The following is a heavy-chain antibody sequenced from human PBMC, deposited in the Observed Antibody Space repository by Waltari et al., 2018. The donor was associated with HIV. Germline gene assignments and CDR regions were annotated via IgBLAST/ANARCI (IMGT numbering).Heavy chain of an antibody. CDR1: GGSISSHVYH. CDR3: VAQDYSDSVDW. Sequence: QLRLQESGPRLVQPSETLSLTCSVSGGSISSHVYHWGWIQSPGKGLEWIGRSYYTGNTYYKPSLKRRVTISIDTSKNQFSLRLTSVTAADTAIYYCVAQDYSDSVDWWGQGTLVTVFS. CDR2: SYYTGNT. V-gene: IGHV4-39*07. J-gene: IGHJ4*02. D-gene: IGHD4-17*01.